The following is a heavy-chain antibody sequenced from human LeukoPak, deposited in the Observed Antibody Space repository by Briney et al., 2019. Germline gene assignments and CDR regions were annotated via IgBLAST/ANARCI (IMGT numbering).Heavy chain of an antibody. CDR1: GGSISSYY. CDR3: ARGPKSTRYCSGGSCYSRDWFDP. D-gene: IGHD2-15*01. V-gene: IGHV4-59*12. Sequence: PSETLSLTCTVSGGSISSYYWSWIRQPPGKGLEWIGYIYYSGSTNYNPSLKSRVTISVDTSKNQFSLKLSSVTAADTAVYYCARGPKSTRYCSGGSCYSRDWFDPWGQGTLVTVSS. CDR2: IYYSGST. J-gene: IGHJ5*02.